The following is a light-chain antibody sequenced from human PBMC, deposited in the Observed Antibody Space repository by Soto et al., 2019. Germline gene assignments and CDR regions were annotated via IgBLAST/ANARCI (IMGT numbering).Light chain of an antibody. CDR1: SSDVGGYNY. CDR2: EVT. CDR3: SSYAGSNNWV. J-gene: IGLJ3*02. Sequence: QSALTQPPSASGSSGQSVTCSCTRTSSDVGGYNYVSWYQQDPGRAPKLIIYEVTKRPSGVPDRFSGSKSGNTASLTVSGLQAEDEADYYCSSYAGSNNWVFGGGTKLTVL. V-gene: IGLV2-8*01.